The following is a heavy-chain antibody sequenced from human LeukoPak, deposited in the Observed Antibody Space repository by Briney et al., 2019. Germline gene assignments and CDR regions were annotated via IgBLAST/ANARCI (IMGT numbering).Heavy chain of an antibody. D-gene: IGHD3-3*01. V-gene: IGHV3-23*01. J-gene: IGHJ4*02. CDR3: ANDGAGISGVVIIYFDS. Sequence: GGSLRLSCAASGLTFSSYAMSWVRQAPGKGLEWVSAISGIGGSTYYADSVKGRFTISRDNSKKTLCLQMNSLSADDKAVSYCANDGAGISGVVIIYFDSWGQGTLVTVSS. CDR1: GLTFSSYA. CDR2: ISGIGGST.